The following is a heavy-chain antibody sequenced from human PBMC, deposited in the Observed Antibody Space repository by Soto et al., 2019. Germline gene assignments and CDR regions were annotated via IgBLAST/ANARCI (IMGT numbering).Heavy chain of an antibody. CDR1: GGSFSGYY. CDR2: INHSGTT. J-gene: IGHJ1*01. Sequence: QVQLQQWGAGLLKPSETLSLTCAVYGGSFSGYYWSWIRQPPGKGLEWIGEINHSGTTNYNPSLKSRVTISVDTSKNQFSLKLSSVTAADTAVFYCARARYCTNSICPGYFQHWGQGTLVTVSS. CDR3: ARARYCTNSICPGYFQH. D-gene: IGHD2-8*01. V-gene: IGHV4-34*01.